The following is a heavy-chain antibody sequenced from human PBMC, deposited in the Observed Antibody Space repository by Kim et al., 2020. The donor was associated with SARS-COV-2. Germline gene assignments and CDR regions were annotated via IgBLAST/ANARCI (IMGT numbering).Heavy chain of an antibody. CDR3: AKDRHLHNYHSSTYQEGGGVDY. Sequence: GGSLRLSCEVSGFSFSTFDMYWVRQSPGKGLEWVALISYDGSNKYYADSVKGRFTISRDNSKNTLFLQMNSLRAEDTALYYCAKDRHLHNYHSSTYQEGGGVDYWGQGTLVTVSS. CDR2: ISYDGSNK. D-gene: IGHD3-22*01. J-gene: IGHJ4*02. CDR1: GFSFSTFD. V-gene: IGHV3-30*18.